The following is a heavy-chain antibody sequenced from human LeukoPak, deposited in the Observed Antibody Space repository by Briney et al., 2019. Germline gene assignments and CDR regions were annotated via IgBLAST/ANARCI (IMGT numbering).Heavy chain of an antibody. V-gene: IGHV3-23*01. CDR2: ISGSGGST. Sequence: AGGSLRLSCAASGFTFSSYAMSWVRQAPGKGLEWVPAISGSGGSTYYADSVKGRFTISRDNSKNTLYLQMNSLRAEDTAVYYCAKEVIVGVSFDYWGQGTLVTVSS. J-gene: IGHJ4*02. CDR3: AKEVIVGVSFDY. D-gene: IGHD1-26*01. CDR1: GFTFSSYA.